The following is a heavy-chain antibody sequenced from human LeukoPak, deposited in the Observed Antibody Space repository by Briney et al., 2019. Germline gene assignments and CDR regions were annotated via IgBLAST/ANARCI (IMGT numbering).Heavy chain of an antibody. D-gene: IGHD3-9*01. CDR3: ARRNLDILTGYYSGWFDP. CDR1: GGSISSGSYY. Sequence: SETLSLTCTVSGGSISSGSYYWSWIRQPAGKGLEWIGRIYTSGSTNYNPSLKSRVTISVDTPKNQFSLKLSSVTAADTAVYYCARRNLDILTGYYSGWFDPWGQGTLVTVSS. CDR2: IYTSGST. V-gene: IGHV4-61*02. J-gene: IGHJ5*02.